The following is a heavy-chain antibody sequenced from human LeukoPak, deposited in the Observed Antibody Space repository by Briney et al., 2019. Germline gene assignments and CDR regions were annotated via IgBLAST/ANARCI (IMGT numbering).Heavy chain of an antibody. D-gene: IGHD1/OR15-1a*01. Sequence: AGSLCLSCAASGFSFSVAWLHWFRQVPGKGLMWVSRIKTDERTTYTDSVRGRFSISRDKAKNTVYLQMNSVRVADTAVYYCAKEWFATTDYWGQGILVTVSS. CDR1: GFSFSVAW. J-gene: IGHJ4*02. CDR2: IKTDERT. CDR3: AKEWFATTDY. V-gene: IGHV3-74*01.